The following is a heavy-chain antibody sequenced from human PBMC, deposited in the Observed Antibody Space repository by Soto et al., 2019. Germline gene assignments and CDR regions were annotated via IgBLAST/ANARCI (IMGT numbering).Heavy chain of an antibody. J-gene: IGHJ6*03. D-gene: IGHD2-2*01. CDR3: ARGDCSSTSCYAYWDVFYYYYYMDV. CDR2: ISSSSSYI. Sequence: VQLVESGGGLVKPGGSLRLSCAASGFTFSSYSMNWVRQAPGKGLEWVSSISSSSSYIYYADSVKGRFTISRDNAKNSLYLQMNSLRAEDTAVYYCARGDCSSTSCYAYWDVFYYYYYMDVWGKGTTVTVSS. CDR1: GFTFSSYS. V-gene: IGHV3-21*01.